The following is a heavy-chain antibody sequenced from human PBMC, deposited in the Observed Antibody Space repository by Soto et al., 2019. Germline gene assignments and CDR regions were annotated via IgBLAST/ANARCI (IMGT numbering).Heavy chain of an antibody. CDR1: GGSISSGGYY. CDR2: IYYSGST. D-gene: IGHD2-15*01. J-gene: IGHJ6*02. V-gene: IGHV4-31*03. Sequence: SETLSLTCTVSGGSISSGGYYWSWIRQHPGKGLEWIGYIYYSGSTYYNPSLKSRVTISVDTSKNQFSLKLSSVTAADTAVYYCARELRVVVAATAPYYYYGMDVWGQGTTVTVSS. CDR3: ARELRVVVAATAPYYYYGMDV.